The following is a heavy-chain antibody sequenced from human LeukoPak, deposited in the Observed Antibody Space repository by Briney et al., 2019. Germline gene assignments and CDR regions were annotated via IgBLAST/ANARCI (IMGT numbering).Heavy chain of an antibody. J-gene: IGHJ5*02. CDR1: GFTFSDYY. CDR3: ARESIAAAQGNWFDP. Sequence: GGSLRLSCAASGFTFSDYYMSWIRQAPGKGLEWVSYISSSGSTIYYADSVKGRFTISRDNAKNSLYLQMNSLRAEDTAVYYCARESIAAAQGNWFDPWGQGTLVTVSS. V-gene: IGHV3-11*01. D-gene: IGHD6-13*01. CDR2: ISSSGSTI.